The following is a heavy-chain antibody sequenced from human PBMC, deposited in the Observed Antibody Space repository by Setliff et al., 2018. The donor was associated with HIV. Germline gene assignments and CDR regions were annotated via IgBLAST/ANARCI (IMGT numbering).Heavy chain of an antibody. J-gene: IGHJ6*03. Sequence: SETLSLTCTVSGGSISTSRYYWGWIRQPPGKGLEWIGRINYRGNTYYNPSLKSRAAVSVDTSKNQISLKLSSVTAADTAVDCCGSLDGSESPDTYYYYRDVWGKGTAVTVSS. CDR1: GGSISTSRYY. CDR3: GSLDGSESPDTYYYYRDV. V-gene: IGHV4-39*01. CDR2: INYRGNT. D-gene: IGHD3-10*01.